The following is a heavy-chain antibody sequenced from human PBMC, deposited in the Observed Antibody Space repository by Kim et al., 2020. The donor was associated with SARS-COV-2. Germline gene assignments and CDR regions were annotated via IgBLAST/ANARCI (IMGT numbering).Heavy chain of an antibody. Sequence: GGSLRLSCAASGFTFSSYSMNWVRQAPGKGLEWVSYISSSSSTIYYADSVKGRFTISRDNAKNSLYLQMNSLRDEDTAVYYCARTMVRGYYYYYGMDVWGQGTTVTVSS. D-gene: IGHD3-10*01. CDR3: ARTMVRGYYYYYGMDV. CDR2: ISSSSSTI. CDR1: GFTFSSYS. V-gene: IGHV3-48*02. J-gene: IGHJ6*02.